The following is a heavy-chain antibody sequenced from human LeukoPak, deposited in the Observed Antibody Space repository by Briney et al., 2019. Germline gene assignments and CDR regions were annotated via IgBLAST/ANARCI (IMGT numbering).Heavy chain of an antibody. CDR3: ARGPLLAGMDV. J-gene: IGHJ6*02. Sequence: GGSLRLSCAASGFTFSDYYMSWIRQAPGKGLEWVSFISSGSHTIYHADSVKGRFTVSRDNAKNSLYLQMNNLRVEDTAVYYFARGPLLAGMDVWGQGTTVTVSS. CDR2: ISSGSHTI. V-gene: IGHV3-11*01. CDR1: GFTFSDYY. D-gene: IGHD2-15*01.